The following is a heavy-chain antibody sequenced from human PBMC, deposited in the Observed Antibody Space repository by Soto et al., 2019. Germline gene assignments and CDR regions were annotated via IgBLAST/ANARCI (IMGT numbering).Heavy chain of an antibody. Sequence: GGSLRLSCAASGFTFSSYAMSWVRQAPGKGLEWVSAISGSGGSTYYADSVKGRFTISRDNSKNTLYLQMNSLRAEDTAVYYCAKEHIVVVTATKAFDYWGQGTLVTISS. CDR1: GFTFSSYA. J-gene: IGHJ4*02. D-gene: IGHD2-21*02. CDR3: AKEHIVVVTATKAFDY. CDR2: ISGSGGST. V-gene: IGHV3-23*01.